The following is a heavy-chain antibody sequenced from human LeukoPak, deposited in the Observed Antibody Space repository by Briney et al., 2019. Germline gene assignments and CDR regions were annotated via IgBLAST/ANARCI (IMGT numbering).Heavy chain of an antibody. D-gene: IGHD3-10*01. V-gene: IGHV4-31*03. J-gene: IGHJ3*02. Sequence: SETLSLTCTVSGGSISSGGYYWSCILQHPGKGLECIGYIYYSGSTYYNPSLKSRVTISVDTSKNQFSLKLSSVTAADTAVYYCARSIEITMVRGVTVDAFDIWGQGTMVTVSS. CDR1: GGSISSGGYY. CDR3: ARSIEITMVRGVTVDAFDI. CDR2: IYYSGST.